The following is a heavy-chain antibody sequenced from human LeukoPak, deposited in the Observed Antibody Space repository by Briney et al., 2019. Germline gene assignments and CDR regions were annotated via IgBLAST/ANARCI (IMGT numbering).Heavy chain of an antibody. CDR2: ISGRDGRT. CDR3: STSPSFGSSWYQFNY. V-gene: IGHV3-23*01. J-gene: IGHJ4*02. D-gene: IGHD6-13*01. CDR1: GFTFSSYA. Sequence: GRSLRLSCAASGFTFSSYAMHWVRQAPGKGLEWVSAISGRDGRTYYTDSVKGRFTISRDNSRDTLYLQMNSLRAEDTAVYYCSTSPSFGSSWYQFNYWGQGTLVTVSS.